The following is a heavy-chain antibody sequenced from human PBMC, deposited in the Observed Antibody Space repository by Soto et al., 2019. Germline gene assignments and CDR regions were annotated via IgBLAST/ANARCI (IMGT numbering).Heavy chain of an antibody. J-gene: IGHJ3*02. CDR2: IYYTGST. CDR1: GDSISSSY. CDR3: ARLFPYYDFLTGSQMFAFDI. D-gene: IGHD3-9*01. Sequence: QVQLQESGPGLVKPSETLSLTSTVSGDSISSSYWSWIRQSPGKGLEWIGYIYYTGSTNYNPSLKGRVTISVDTSKKQFSLKLTSVTAADTAVFFCARLFPYYDFLTGSQMFAFDIWGQGTMVTVSP. V-gene: IGHV4-59*01.